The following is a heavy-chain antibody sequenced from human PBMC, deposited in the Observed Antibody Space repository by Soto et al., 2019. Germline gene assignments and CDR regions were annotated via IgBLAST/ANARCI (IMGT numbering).Heavy chain of an antibody. J-gene: IGHJ4*02. CDR3: ARVPQTSDF. V-gene: IGHV1-18*04. D-gene: IGHD2-2*01. CDR2: INTYNGQT. CDR1: GYTFTTYS. Sequence: QVPLVQSGGEVKKPGASVKVSCKTSGYTFTTYSITWVRQAPGQGLEWVGWINTYNGQTHYAQKFQGRLTVTADTASGTVYMELRSLASDDTAVYYCARVPQTSDFWGQGTLVTVSS.